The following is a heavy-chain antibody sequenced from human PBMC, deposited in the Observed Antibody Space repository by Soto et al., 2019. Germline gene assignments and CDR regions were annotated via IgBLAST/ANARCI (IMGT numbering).Heavy chain of an antibody. CDR1: GFTFTIYA. J-gene: IGHJ5*02. CDR3: AKDQLYGSGWKGRWFDP. D-gene: IGHD6-25*01. CDR2: ISGTGSST. Sequence: EQLLESGGGLVQPGGSLRLSCAASGFTFTIYAMTWVRQAPGKGLEWVSAISGTGSSTYYADSVKGRFTVSRDSSKSMLYLQMDRLRAEDTAVYYCAKDQLYGSGWKGRWFDPWGQGTLVTVSS. V-gene: IGHV3-23*01.